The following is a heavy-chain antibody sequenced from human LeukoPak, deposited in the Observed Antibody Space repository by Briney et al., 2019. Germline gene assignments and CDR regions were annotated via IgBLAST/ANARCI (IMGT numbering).Heavy chain of an antibody. D-gene: IGHD3-10*01. CDR3: ARGPRFGELLWHWFDP. J-gene: IGHJ5*02. CDR1: GYSISSGHY. V-gene: IGHV4-38-2*02. Sequence: SETLSLTCTVSGYSISSGHYWGWIRQPPGKGLGWIGSMYHSGSTYYNPPLKSRVTISEDTSKNQISLKLRSVTAADTAVYYCARGPRFGELLWHWFDPWGQGTLVTVSS. CDR2: MYHSGST.